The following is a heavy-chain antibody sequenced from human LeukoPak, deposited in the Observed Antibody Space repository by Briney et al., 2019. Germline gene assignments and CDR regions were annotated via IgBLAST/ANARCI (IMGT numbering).Heavy chain of an antibody. J-gene: IGHJ4*02. CDR3: ARDLRLYYCDSSGYYFDY. CDR2: ISSSSSYI. Sequence: GGSLRLSCAASGFTFSSYSMNWVRQAPGKGLEWVSSISSSSSYIYYADSVKGRFTISRDNAKNSLYLQMNSLRAEDTAVYYCARDLRLYYCDSSGYYFDYWGQGTLVTVSS. CDR1: GFTFSSYS. D-gene: IGHD3-22*01. V-gene: IGHV3-21*01.